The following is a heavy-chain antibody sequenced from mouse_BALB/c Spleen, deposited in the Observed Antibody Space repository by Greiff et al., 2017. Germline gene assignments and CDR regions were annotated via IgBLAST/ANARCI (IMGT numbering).Heavy chain of an antibody. J-gene: IGHJ4*01. CDR3: AREGDYDGYAMDY. CDR2: IWGDGST. D-gene: IGHD2-4*01. V-gene: IGHV2-6-7*01. Sequence: VQLVESGPGLVAPSQSLSITCTVSGFSLTGYGVNWVRQPPGKGLEWLGMIWGDGSTVYNSALKSRLSISKDNSKSQVFLEMNSLQTDDTARYYCAREGDYDGYAMDYWGQGTSVTVSS. CDR1: GFSLTGYG.